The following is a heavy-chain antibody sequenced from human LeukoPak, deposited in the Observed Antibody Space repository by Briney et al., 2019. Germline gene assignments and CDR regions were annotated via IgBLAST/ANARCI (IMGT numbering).Heavy chain of an antibody. CDR3: ARVPVDTAMVINYGMDV. V-gene: IGHV4-59*01. J-gene: IGHJ6*02. CDR1: GGSISSYY. D-gene: IGHD5-18*01. Sequence: SETLSLSCTVSGGSISSYYWSWIRQPPGKGLEWIGYIYYSGSTNYNPSLKSRVTISVDTSKNQFSLKLSSVTAADTAVYYCARVPVDTAMVINYGMDVWGQGTTVTVSS. CDR2: IYYSGST.